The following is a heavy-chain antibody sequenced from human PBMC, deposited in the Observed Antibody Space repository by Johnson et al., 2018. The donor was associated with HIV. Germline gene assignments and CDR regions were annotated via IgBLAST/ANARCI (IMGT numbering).Heavy chain of an antibody. CDR1: GFTVSSNY. V-gene: IGHV3-66*03. D-gene: IGHD3-10*01. CDR3: ARDPYGSGPYVAFDI. Sequence: VQLVESGGGLIQPGGSLRLSCAASGFTVSSNYMSWVRQAPGKGLEWVSSISGGSTYYADSRKGRFTISRDNSKNTLHLQMNSLRAEDTAVYYCARDPYGSGPYVAFDIWGQGTMVTVSS. CDR2: ISGGST. J-gene: IGHJ3*02.